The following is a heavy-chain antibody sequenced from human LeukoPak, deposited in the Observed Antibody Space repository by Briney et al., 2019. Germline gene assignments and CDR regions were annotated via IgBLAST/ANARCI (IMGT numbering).Heavy chain of an antibody. CDR2: INPSGGST. Sequence: GASVKVSCKASGYTFTSYYMHWVRQAPGQGLEWMGIINPSGGSTSYAQKFQGRVTMTRDMSTSTVYMELSSLGSEDTAVYYCARAGGSSDFDYWGQGTLVTVSS. CDR3: ARAGGSSDFDY. V-gene: IGHV1-46*01. D-gene: IGHD1-26*01. CDR1: GYTFTSYY. J-gene: IGHJ4*02.